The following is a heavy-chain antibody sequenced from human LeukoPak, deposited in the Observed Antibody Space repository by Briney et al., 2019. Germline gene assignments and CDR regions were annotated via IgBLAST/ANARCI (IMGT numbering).Heavy chain of an antibody. D-gene: IGHD1-26*01. J-gene: IGHJ4*02. V-gene: IGHV4-39*01. CDR3: ARHRGSTGFFDF. CDR2: VFFQNT. Sequence: PSETLSLTCSVSAGSIASSTHLWGWIRQTPGEGLEWVGSVFFQNTYYNPSLQSRVSISVDTSKSQFSLDLRSVTGADTALYYCARHRGSTGFFDFWGRGIVVTIS. CDR1: AGSIASSTHL.